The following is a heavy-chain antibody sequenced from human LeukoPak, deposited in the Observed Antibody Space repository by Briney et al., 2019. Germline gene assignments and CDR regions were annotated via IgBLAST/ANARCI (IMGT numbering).Heavy chain of an antibody. D-gene: IGHD3-22*01. J-gene: IGHJ2*01. CDR3: ARGNHYYDSSGYLSWYFDL. CDR1: GGSISSGGYS. V-gene: IGHV4-30-2*01. CDR2: IYHSGST. Sequence: SQTLSLTCAVSGGSISSGGYSWSWIRQPPGKGLEWIGYIYHSGSTYYNPSLKSRVTISVDRSKNQFSLKLSSVTAADTAVYYCARGNHYYDSSGYLSWYFDLWGRGTLVTASS.